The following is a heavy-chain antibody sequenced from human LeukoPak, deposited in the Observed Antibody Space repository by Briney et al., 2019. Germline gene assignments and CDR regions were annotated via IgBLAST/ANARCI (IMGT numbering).Heavy chain of an antibody. V-gene: IGHV4-34*01. CDR2: INHSGSI. D-gene: IGHD1-26*01. J-gene: IGHJ4*02. CDR1: GGSFSGYY. Sequence: SETLSLTCTVHGGSFSGYYWSWIRQPPGRGLEGIGEINHSGSINFNPSLKSRVTISVNTSKNQFSLKLSSVTAADAAVYYCARARSGKWGFDYWGQGTLVTVSS. CDR3: ARARSGKWGFDY.